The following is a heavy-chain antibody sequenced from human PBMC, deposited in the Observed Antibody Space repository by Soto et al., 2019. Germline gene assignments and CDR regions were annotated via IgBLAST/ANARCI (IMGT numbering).Heavy chain of an antibody. V-gene: IGHV3-23*01. D-gene: IGHD1-26*01. J-gene: IGHJ4*02. Sequence: GGSQILSCAASDCTVSDYAMSWVRQEKGKGLEWVSTISGRAASTLYADSVKGRFTISRDNSKNTLYLQMNSLSPEDTAVYYCAKDPFERSASYPGHWGQGTPVTVSS. CDR1: DCTVSDYA. CDR2: ISGRAAST. CDR3: AKDPFERSASYPGH.